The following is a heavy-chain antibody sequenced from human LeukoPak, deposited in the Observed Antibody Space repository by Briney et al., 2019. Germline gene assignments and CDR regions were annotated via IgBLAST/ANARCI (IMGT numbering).Heavy chain of an antibody. CDR3: ARGGWDSSGYLNWFDP. D-gene: IGHD3-22*01. Sequence: ASVKVSCKASGGTFSSYAISWVRQAPGQGLEWMGRIIPIFGIANYAQKFQGRVTITAVKSTSTAYMELSSLRSEDTAVYYCARGGWDSSGYLNWFDPWGQGTLVTVSS. CDR1: GGTFSSYA. J-gene: IGHJ5*02. V-gene: IGHV1-69*04. CDR2: IIPIFGIA.